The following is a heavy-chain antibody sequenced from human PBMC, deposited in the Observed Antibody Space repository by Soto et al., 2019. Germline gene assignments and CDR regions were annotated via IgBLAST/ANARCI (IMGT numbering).Heavy chain of an antibody. V-gene: IGHV1-69*13. Sequence: GASVKVSCKASGGTFSSYAISWVRQAPGQGLEWMGGIIPIFGTANYAQKFQGRVTITADESTSTAYMELSSLRSEDTAVYYCATNGPRDGYNYYYYYGMDVWAQGTTVTVSS. CDR2: IIPIFGTA. D-gene: IGHD2-8*01. CDR1: GGTFSSYA. J-gene: IGHJ6*02. CDR3: ATNGPRDGYNYYYYYGMDV.